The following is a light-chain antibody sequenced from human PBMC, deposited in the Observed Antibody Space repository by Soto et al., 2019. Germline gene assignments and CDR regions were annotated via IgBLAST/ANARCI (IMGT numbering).Light chain of an antibody. CDR2: TAS. J-gene: IGKJ5*01. CDR1: QGIGSY. CDR3: QQSYSTPIS. Sequence: DIQLTQSPSFLSASVGDRVSITCRASQGIGSYLAWYQQKPGKAPNLLMYTASNLQSGVPSRFSGSGSGTDFTLTIGSLQPEDFATYYCQQSYSTPISFGQGTRLEIK. V-gene: IGKV1-39*01.